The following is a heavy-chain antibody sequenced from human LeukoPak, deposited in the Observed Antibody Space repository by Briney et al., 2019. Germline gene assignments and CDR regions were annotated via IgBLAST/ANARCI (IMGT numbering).Heavy chain of an antibody. V-gene: IGHV4-31*03. CDR1: GGPISSGGYY. D-gene: IGHD7-27*01. CDR3: ARVDEAGDQRFDY. CDR2: IYYSGST. J-gene: IGHJ4*02. Sequence: SQTLSLTCTVSGGPISSGGYYWSWIRQHPGKGLEWIGYIYYSGSTYYNPSLKSRVTISVDTSKNQFSLKLSSVTAADTAVYYCARVDEAGDQRFDYWGQGTLVTVSS.